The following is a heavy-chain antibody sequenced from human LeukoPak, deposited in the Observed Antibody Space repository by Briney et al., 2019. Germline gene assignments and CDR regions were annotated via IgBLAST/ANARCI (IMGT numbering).Heavy chain of an antibody. V-gene: IGHV3-20*04. CDR2: TNWDGAST. Sequence: PGGSLRLSCAASGFRFDDYGMSWVRHVPGKGLEWVSGTNWDGASTGYADSVKGRLTISRDNVKNFLYLQMNSLRVEDTALYFCGRVYCSTTSCYDYYDYYMDVWGKGTTVTVSS. D-gene: IGHD2-2*01. J-gene: IGHJ6*03. CDR1: GFRFDDYG. CDR3: GRVYCSTTSCYDYYDYYMDV.